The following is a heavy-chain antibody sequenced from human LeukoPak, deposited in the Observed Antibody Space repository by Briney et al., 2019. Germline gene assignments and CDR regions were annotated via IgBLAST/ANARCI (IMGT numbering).Heavy chain of an antibody. CDR3: ARGLRGYSYDNWFDP. CDR2: IIPIFGTA. Sequence: ASVKVSCKASGGTFSSYAISWVRQAPGQGLEWMGGIIPIFGTANYAQKFQGRVTITADKSTSTAYMELGSLRSEDTAVYYCARGLRGYSYDNWFDPWGQGTLVTVSS. D-gene: IGHD5-18*01. J-gene: IGHJ5*02. V-gene: IGHV1-69*06. CDR1: GGTFSSYA.